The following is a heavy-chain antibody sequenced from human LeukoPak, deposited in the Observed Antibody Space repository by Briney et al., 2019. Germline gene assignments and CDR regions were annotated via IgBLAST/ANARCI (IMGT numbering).Heavy chain of an antibody. CDR2: ISSSGSTI. V-gene: IGHV3-48*03. Sequence: PGGSLRLSCAASGFTFSSYEMNWVRQAPGKGLEWVSYISSSGSTIYYADSVKGRFTISRDNAKNSLYLQMNSLRAEDTAVYYCAMDILTGYPLWGQGTLVTVSS. CDR1: GFTFSSYE. CDR3: AMDILTGYPL. D-gene: IGHD3-9*01. J-gene: IGHJ4*02.